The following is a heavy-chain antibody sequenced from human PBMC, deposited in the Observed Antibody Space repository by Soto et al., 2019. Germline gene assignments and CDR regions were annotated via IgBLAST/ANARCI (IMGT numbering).Heavy chain of an antibody. Sequence: QVQLRESGPGLVEPSQTLSLTCTVSGGSISSGAYYWSWIRQHPGKGLEWIGYIYYSGSTYYKPSLKSLVTKSVDTSKNQFSLRLTSVTAADTAVFYCARSTYDGDYGHDYWGQGTLVTVSS. CDR3: ARSTYDGDYGHDY. CDR2: IYYSGST. CDR1: GGSISSGAYY. D-gene: IGHD4-17*01. V-gene: IGHV4-31*01. J-gene: IGHJ4*02.